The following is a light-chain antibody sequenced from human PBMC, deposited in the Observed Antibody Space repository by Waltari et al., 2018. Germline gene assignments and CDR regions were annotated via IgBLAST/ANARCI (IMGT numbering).Light chain of an antibody. CDR3: QQRNDWPPIIT. J-gene: IGKJ5*01. Sequence: DNVLTQSPATLSLSPGERATLSCRASQNVSGSLAWYQQKPGQAPRLLIYEVSNRATGTPARFSGRWSGTDFTLTISSLGPEDFAGYYCQQRNDWPPIITFGQGTRLEIK. CDR1: QNVSGS. V-gene: IGKV3-11*01. CDR2: EVS.